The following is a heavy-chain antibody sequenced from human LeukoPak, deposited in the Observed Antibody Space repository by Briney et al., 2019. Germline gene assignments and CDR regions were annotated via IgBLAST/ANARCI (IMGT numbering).Heavy chain of an antibody. CDR3: ARVDYDILTGQNYYYGMDV. J-gene: IGHJ6*02. V-gene: IGHV1-8*01. CDR2: MNPNSGNT. CDR1: GYTFTSYD. D-gene: IGHD3-9*01. Sequence: GASVKVSCKASGYTFTSYDINWVRQATGQGLEWMGWMNPNSGNTGYAQKFQGRATMTRNTSISTAYMELSSLRSEDTAVYYCARVDYDILTGQNYYYGMDVWGQGTTVTVSS.